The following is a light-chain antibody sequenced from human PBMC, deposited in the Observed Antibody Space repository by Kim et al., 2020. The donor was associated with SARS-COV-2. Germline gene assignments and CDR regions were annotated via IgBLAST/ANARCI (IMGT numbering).Light chain of an antibody. V-gene: IGLV1-40*01. J-gene: IGLJ1*01. Sequence: QAVVTQPPSVSGAPGQRVTISCTGSSSNIGAGYDVHWYQQLPGTAPKRLIYGNSNRPSGVPDRISGSKSGTSASLAITGLQAEDEADYYCQSYDSTLSGYVFGTGTKVTVL. CDR1: SSNIGAGYD. CDR2: GNS. CDR3: QSYDSTLSGYV.